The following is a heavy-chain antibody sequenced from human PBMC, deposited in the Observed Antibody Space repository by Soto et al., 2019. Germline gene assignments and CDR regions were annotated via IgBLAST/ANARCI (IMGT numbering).Heavy chain of an antibody. CDR3: ARGRGGYSGYGAYYYYGMDV. D-gene: IGHD5-12*01. V-gene: IGHV1-46*01. CDR2: INPSGGST. Sequence: QVQLVQSGAEVKKPGASVKVSCKASGYTFTSYYMHWVRQAPGQGLEWMGIINPSGGSTSYAQKFQGRVTMTRDTSTSTVYMELSSLRSEDTAVYSCARGRGGYSGYGAYYYYGMDVWGQGTTVTVSS. CDR1: GYTFTSYY. J-gene: IGHJ6*02.